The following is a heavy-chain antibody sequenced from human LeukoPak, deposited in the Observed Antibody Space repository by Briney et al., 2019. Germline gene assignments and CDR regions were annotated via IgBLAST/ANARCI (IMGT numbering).Heavy chain of an antibody. D-gene: IGHD1-1*01. CDR1: GFTVSSNY. CDR2: IYSGGST. Sequence: GGSLRLSCAASGFTVSSNYMSWVRQAPGKGLEWVSFIYSGGSTYYAVSVKGRFTISRDNSKNTVYLQMNSLRAEDTAVYYCAAAHWNAFDMWGQGTMVTVSS. V-gene: IGHV3-53*01. J-gene: IGHJ3*02. CDR3: AAAHWNAFDM.